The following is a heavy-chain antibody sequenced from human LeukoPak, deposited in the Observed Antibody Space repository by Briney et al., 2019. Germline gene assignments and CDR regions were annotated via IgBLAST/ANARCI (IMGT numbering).Heavy chain of an antibody. J-gene: IGHJ4*02. CDR1: GFTFSSYA. D-gene: IGHD4-23*01. Sequence: PGGSLRLSCAASGFTFSSYAMSWVRQAPGKGLEWVSAISGSGGSTYYADSVKGRFTISRDNSKNTLYLQMNSLRAEDTAVYYCARVRPFYGGNSVLNYFDYWGQGTLVTVSS. CDR3: ARVRPFYGGNSVLNYFDY. CDR2: ISGSGGST. V-gene: IGHV3-23*01.